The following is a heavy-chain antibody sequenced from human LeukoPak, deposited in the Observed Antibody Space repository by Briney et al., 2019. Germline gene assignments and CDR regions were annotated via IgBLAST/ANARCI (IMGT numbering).Heavy chain of an antibody. Sequence: PGGSLRLSCAASGFTFDDYTMHWVRQAPGKGLEWVSLISWDGGSTYYADSVKGRFTISRDNAKNSLYLQMNSLRAEDTAVYYCARAGYSSGWVSGRWGQGTLVTVSS. V-gene: IGHV3-43*01. CDR3: ARAGYSSGWVSGR. CDR1: GFTFDDYT. CDR2: ISWDGGST. D-gene: IGHD6-19*01. J-gene: IGHJ4*02.